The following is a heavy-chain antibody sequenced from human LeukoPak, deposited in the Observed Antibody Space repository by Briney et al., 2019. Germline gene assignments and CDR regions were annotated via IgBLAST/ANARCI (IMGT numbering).Heavy chain of an antibody. D-gene: IGHD6-6*01. CDR3: ARHPVSSKTIDY. CDR2: IYYTGTA. Sequence: GSLRLSCAASGFTFSTYAMSWVRQAPGKGLEWIGSIYYTGTAYYHPSLKSRVTISVDTSKNQFSLRLSSVTAADTAVYYCARHPVSSKTIDYWGQGTLVTVSS. V-gene: IGHV4-39*01. CDR1: GFTFSTYA. J-gene: IGHJ4*02.